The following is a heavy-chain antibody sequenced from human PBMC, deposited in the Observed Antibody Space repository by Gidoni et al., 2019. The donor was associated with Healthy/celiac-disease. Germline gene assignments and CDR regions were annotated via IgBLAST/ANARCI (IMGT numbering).Heavy chain of an antibody. J-gene: IGHJ5*02. D-gene: IGHD3-22*01. CDR2: VYTSGST. Sequence: QVQLQESGPGLVTPSATLSLTCTVSGGSLSSYYRSWIRQPAGKGLEWIGRVYTSGSTNYNPALKSRVTMSVDTSKNQFSLKLSSVTAADTAVYYCASSTYYYDSSGYYYSGWFDPWGQGTLVTVSS. CDR3: ASSTYYYDSSGYYYSGWFDP. CDR1: GGSLSSYY. V-gene: IGHV4-4*07.